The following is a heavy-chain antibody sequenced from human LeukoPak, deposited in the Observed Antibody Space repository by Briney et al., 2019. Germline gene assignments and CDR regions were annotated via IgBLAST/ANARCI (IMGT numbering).Heavy chain of an antibody. D-gene: IGHD6-25*01. CDR1: GFTVSSNY. J-gene: IGHJ4*01. V-gene: IGHV3-53*01. CDR3: ARMGPRSSGWHRGVYYFDY. Sequence: PGGSLRLSCAASGFTVSSNYMSWVRQAPGKGLEWVSVIYSGGSTYYADSVKGRFTISRDNSKNTLYLQMNSLRAEDTAVYYCARMGPRSSGWHRGVYYFDYWGQGTLVTVSS. CDR2: IYSGGST.